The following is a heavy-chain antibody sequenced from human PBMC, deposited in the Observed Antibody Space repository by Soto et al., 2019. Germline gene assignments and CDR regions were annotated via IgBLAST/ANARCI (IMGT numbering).Heavy chain of an antibody. CDR3: ARAKLRSSWYWWAP. J-gene: IGHJ5*02. CDR1: GGSITGYY. CDR2: IHYSGST. V-gene: IGHV4-59*01. Sequence: QVQLQESGPGLVKPSETLSLTCTVSGGSITGYYWSWIRQPPGKGLEWIGFIHYSGSTNYNPSLKSRLLISLEPSNYQFSLNLNSVTAADSAVYYCARAKLRSSWYWWAPWGQGTLVTVSS. D-gene: IGHD6-13*01.